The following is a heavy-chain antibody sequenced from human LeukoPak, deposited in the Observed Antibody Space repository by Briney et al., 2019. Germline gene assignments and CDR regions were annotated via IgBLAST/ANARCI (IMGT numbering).Heavy chain of an antibody. J-gene: IGHJ6*02. CDR3: ARIGTDSWSGLYYGMDV. V-gene: IGHV3-21*01. CDR1: DFTFSSYG. CDR2: VCSSSSYI. Sequence: GGSLRLSCAASDFTFSSYGMNWVRQAPGKGLEWVSFVCSSSSYINYADSVKGRFTISRDNAKNSLYLQMNSLRAEDTAVYYCARIGTDSWSGLYYGMDVWGQGTTVTVSS. D-gene: IGHD3-3*01.